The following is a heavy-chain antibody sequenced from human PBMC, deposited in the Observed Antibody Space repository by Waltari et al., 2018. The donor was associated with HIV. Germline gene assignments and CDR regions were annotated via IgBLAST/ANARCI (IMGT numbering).Heavy chain of an antibody. CDR1: GFELRIYS. V-gene: IGHV3-21*04. CDR2: IRRGNNEK. Sequence: LVESGGGVVKIGGSIRLTCEASGFELRIYSMNWVRQSPVSGLEWVASIRRGNNEKHYLDSVRGRFVISRDNSESFVYLQMESVREEDTATYFCVRDDPGYGPIDYWGQGTPVTV. D-gene: IGHD3-10*01. CDR3: VRDDPGYGPIDY. J-gene: IGHJ4*02.